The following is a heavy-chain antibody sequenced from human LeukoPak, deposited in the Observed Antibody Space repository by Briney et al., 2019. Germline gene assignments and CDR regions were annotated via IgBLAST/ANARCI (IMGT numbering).Heavy chain of an antibody. V-gene: IGHV3-30*18. J-gene: IGHJ4*02. Sequence: GGSLRLSCAASGFTFSSYGMHWVRQAPGKGLEWVAVISYDGSNKYYADSVKGRFTISRDNSKNTLYLQMNNLRAEDTVVYYCAKVAHYDFWSGYYTSTHFDYWGQGTLVTVSS. CDR1: GFTFSSYG. D-gene: IGHD3-3*01. CDR2: ISYDGSNK. CDR3: AKVAHYDFWSGYYTSTHFDY.